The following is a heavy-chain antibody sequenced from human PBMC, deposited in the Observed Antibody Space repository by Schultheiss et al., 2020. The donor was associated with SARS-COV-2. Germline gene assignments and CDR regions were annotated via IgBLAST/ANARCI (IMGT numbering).Heavy chain of an antibody. J-gene: IGHJ5*02. Sequence: SVKVSCKVSGYTLTELSMHWVRQAPGKGLEWMGGIIPIFGTANYAQKFQGRVTITADKSTSTAYMELSSLRSEDTAVYYCARDRNNWRAGWLDPWGQGTLVTVSS. CDR1: GYTLTELS. CDR3: ARDRNNWRAGWLDP. V-gene: IGHV1-69*06. D-gene: IGHD1-20*01. CDR2: IIPIFGTA.